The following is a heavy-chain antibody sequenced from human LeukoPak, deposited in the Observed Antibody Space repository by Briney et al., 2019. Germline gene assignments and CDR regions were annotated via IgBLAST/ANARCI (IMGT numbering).Heavy chain of an antibody. D-gene: IGHD4-17*01. CDR2: ISSSSSYI. J-gene: IGHJ4*02. CDR3: ARDPDYGDYFDY. Sequence: SGGSLRLSCAASGFTFSSYSMNWVRQAPGKGLEWVSSISSSSSYIYYADSVKGRFTISRDNAKNSLYLQMNSLRAEDTAVYYCARDPDYGDYFDYWGQGTLVTVSS. CDR1: GFTFSSYS. V-gene: IGHV3-21*01.